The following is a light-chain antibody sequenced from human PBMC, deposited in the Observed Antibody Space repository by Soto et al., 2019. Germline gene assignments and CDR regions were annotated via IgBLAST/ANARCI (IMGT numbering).Light chain of an antibody. CDR1: SSDIGDYNY. CDR2: EVS. J-gene: IGLJ1*01. Sequence: QSALTQPASVSGSPGQSITISCTGTSSDIGDYNYVSWYQQHPGKAPKLMIYEVSNRPSGVSNRFSGSKSGNTASLTISGLQAEDEADYYCCSYAGTFYVFGTGTKVTVL. CDR3: CSYAGTFYV. V-gene: IGLV2-14*01.